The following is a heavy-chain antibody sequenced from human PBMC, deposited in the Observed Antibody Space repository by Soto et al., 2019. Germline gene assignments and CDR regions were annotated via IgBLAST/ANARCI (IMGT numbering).Heavy chain of an antibody. J-gene: IGHJ4*02. CDR3: AKGRPGVAAAPDY. CDR1: GFTFSDYY. V-gene: IGHV3-23*01. CDR2: ASASGSGT. Sequence: GGSLRLSCAASGFTFSDYYMSWIRQAPGKGLEWVSSASASGSGTYYADSVKGRFTISRDNSKNTLFLHMTNLRAGDTALYFCAKGRPGVAAAPDYWGQGTLVTVSS. D-gene: IGHD2-21*01.